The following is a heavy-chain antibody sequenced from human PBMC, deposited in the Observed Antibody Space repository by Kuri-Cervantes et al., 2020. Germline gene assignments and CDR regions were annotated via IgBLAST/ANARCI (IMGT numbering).Heavy chain of an antibody. V-gene: IGHV4-59*13. CDR2: IYYSGST. CDR3: ARVAVPAAVGTTPGDLGY. CDR1: GGSISSYY. J-gene: IGHJ4*02. Sequence: GSLRLSCTVSGGSISSYYWSWIRQPPGKGLEWIGYIYYSGSTNYNPSLKSRVTISVDTSKNQFSLKLSSVTAADTAVYYCARVAVPAAVGTTPGDLGYWGQGTLVTVSS. D-gene: IGHD2-2*01.